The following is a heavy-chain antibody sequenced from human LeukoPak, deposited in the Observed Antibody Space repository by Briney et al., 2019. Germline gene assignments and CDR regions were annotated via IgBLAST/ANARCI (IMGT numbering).Heavy chain of an antibody. Sequence: SETLSLTCAVYGGPFSGYYWSWIRQPPGKGLEWIGEINHSGSTNYNPSLKSRVTISVDTSKNQFSLKLSSVTAADTAVYYCARVGYSYGYRTGWFDPWGQGTLVTVSS. D-gene: IGHD5-18*01. CDR3: ARVGYSYGYRTGWFDP. V-gene: IGHV4-34*01. CDR2: INHSGST. CDR1: GGPFSGYY. J-gene: IGHJ5*02.